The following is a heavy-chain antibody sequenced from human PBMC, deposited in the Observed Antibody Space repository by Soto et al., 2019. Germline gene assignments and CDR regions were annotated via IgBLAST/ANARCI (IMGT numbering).Heavy chain of an antibody. J-gene: IGHJ4*02. CDR3: AKSPTVTFYLDY. CDR2: ISYDGSNK. Sequence: QVQLVESGGGVVQPGRSLRLSCAASGFTFSSYGMHWVRQAPGKGLEWVAVISYDGSNKYYADSVKGRFTISRDNSKNTLYLQMNSLRAEDTAVYYCAKSPTVTFYLDYWGQGTLVTVSS. CDR1: GFTFSSYG. V-gene: IGHV3-30*18. D-gene: IGHD4-17*01.